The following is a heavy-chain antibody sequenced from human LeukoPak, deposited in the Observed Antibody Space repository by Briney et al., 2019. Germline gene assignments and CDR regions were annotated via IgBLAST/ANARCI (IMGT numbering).Heavy chain of an antibody. CDR2: IKTDGSET. CDR3: ARWYYGSGSWVLDY. Sequence: GESLRLSCAASGFTFSSHWMTWVRQAPGEGLEWVANIKTDGSETHYVDSVKGRFIISRDNAKNSLYLQMNSLRAEDTAVYYCARWYYGSGSWVLDYWGQGTLVTVSS. D-gene: IGHD3-10*01. J-gene: IGHJ4*02. V-gene: IGHV3-7*05. CDR1: GFTFSSHW.